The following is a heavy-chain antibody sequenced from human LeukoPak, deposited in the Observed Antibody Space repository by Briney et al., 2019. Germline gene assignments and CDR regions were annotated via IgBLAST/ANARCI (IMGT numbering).Heavy chain of an antibody. Sequence: NPSETLSLTCTVSGGSISSHYWSWIRQPPGKGLEWIGYIYYSGSTNYNPSLKSRVTISVDTSKNQFSLKLSSVTAADTAVYYCAREFLHSGSYYNWFDPWGQGTLVTVSS. CDR1: GGSISSHY. D-gene: IGHD3-10*01. CDR3: AREFLHSGSYYNWFDP. CDR2: IYYSGST. J-gene: IGHJ5*02. V-gene: IGHV4-59*11.